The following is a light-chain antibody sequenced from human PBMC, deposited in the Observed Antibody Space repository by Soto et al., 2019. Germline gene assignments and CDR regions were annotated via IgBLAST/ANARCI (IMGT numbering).Light chain of an antibody. Sequence: EIVVTQSPVTLSVSPGERATLSCRASESVSSNLAWYQQKPGQAPRLLIYGASTRATDIPARFSGSGSGTEFTLTISSLQSEDFAVYYCQQYNNWPLMYTFGQGTKLEIK. V-gene: IGKV3-15*01. CDR3: QQYNNWPLMYT. CDR1: ESVSSN. CDR2: GAS. J-gene: IGKJ2*01.